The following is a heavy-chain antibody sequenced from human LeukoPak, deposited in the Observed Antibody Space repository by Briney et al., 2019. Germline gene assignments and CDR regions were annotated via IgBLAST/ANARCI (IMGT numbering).Heavy chain of an antibody. CDR3: ARVGHHGDAGYYFDY. V-gene: IGHV3-20*01. CDR2: INWNGGGT. Sequence: GGSLRLSCAASGFTFDDYGMSWVRQAPGKGLEWVSGINWNGGGTGYADSVKGRFTISRDNAKNSLYLQMNSLRAEDTALYHCARVGHHGDAGYYFDYWGQGTLVTVSS. CDR1: GFTFDDYG. D-gene: IGHD4-17*01. J-gene: IGHJ4*02.